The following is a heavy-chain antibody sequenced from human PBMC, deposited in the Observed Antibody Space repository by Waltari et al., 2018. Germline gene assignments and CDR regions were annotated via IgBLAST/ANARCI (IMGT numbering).Heavy chain of an antibody. D-gene: IGHD3-16*01. Sequence: EVQLVEPGGGLVKPGGSLRLSCAASGFTFSSYSMNWVRQAPGKGLEWVSSISSSSSYIYYADSVKGRFTISRENAKNSLYLQMNSLRAEDTAVYYCARGSFGGVVSLFDYWGQGTLVTVSS. CDR1: GFTFSSYS. V-gene: IGHV3-21*01. CDR3: ARGSFGGVVSLFDY. J-gene: IGHJ4*02. CDR2: ISSSSSYI.